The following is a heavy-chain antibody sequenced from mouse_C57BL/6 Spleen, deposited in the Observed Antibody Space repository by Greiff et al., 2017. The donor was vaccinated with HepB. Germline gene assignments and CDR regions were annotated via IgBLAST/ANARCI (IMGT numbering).Heavy chain of an antibody. CDR1: GFNIKDDY. J-gene: IGHJ3*01. CDR3: TSYDYLAY. CDR2: IDPENGDT. D-gene: IGHD2-4*01. V-gene: IGHV14-4*01. Sequence: EVQLKESGAELVRPGASVKLSCTASGFNIKDDYMHWVKQRPEQGLEWIGWIDPENGDTEYASKFQGKATITADTSSNTAYLQLSSLTSEDTAVYYCTSYDYLAYWGQGTLVTVSA.